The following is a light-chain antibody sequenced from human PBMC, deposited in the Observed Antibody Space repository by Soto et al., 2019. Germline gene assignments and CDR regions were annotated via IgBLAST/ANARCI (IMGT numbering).Light chain of an antibody. Sequence: DIQMTHSLASLSVSVCDRVTIIFRASQSINNYLNWYLQRPGQAPKLLIRSASTLQRGVPSRFCGSGSRTEFTLTIADLQPDDFGTYYCQQSLTMPITFGHGTRLEIK. V-gene: IGKV1-39*01. CDR1: QSINNY. CDR2: SAS. CDR3: QQSLTMPIT. J-gene: IGKJ5*01.